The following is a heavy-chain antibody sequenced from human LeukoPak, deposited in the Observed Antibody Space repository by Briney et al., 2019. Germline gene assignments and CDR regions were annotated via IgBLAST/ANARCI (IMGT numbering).Heavy chain of an antibody. J-gene: IGHJ4*02. CDR3: AKDHFGNYYDSSGYPDY. V-gene: IGHV3-23*01. D-gene: IGHD3-22*01. CDR1: GFTFTNYG. CDR2: ISGSGGST. Sequence: PGRSLGLSCTTSGFTFTNYGINWVRQAPGKGLEWVSAISGSGGSTYYADSVKGRFTISRDNSKNTLYLQMNSLRAEDTAVYYCAKDHFGNYYDSSGYPDYWGQGTLVTVSS.